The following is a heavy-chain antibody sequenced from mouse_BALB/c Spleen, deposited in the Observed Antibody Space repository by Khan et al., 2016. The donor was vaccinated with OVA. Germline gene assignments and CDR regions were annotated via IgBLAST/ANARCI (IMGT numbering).Heavy chain of an antibody. CDR2: INTYTGEP. Sequence: QIQLVQSGPELKKPGETVKISCKASGYTLTNYGMNWVKQAPGKGLKWMGWINTYTGEPTYAEDFKGRIAFSLETSASTAYLQINNLKNEDTATXFCARSKGNYWFAYGGQGTLVTVPA. V-gene: IGHV9-3-1*01. CDR3: ARSKGNYWFAY. CDR1: GYTLTNYG. D-gene: IGHD2-1*01. J-gene: IGHJ3*01.